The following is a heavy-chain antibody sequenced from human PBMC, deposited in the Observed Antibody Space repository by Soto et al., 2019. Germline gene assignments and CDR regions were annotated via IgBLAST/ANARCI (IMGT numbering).Heavy chain of an antibody. J-gene: IGHJ4*02. CDR3: ARTGGYFDWLPPYCFDY. CDR2: IYYSGST. CDR1: GGSISSGDYY. D-gene: IGHD3-9*01. V-gene: IGHV4-30-4*01. Sequence: PSETLSLTCTVSGGSISSGDYYWSWIRQPPRKGLEWIGYIYYSGSTYYNPSLKSRVTISVDTSKNHFSLKLSSVTAADTAVYYCARTGGYFDWLPPYCFDYWGQGTLVTVSS.